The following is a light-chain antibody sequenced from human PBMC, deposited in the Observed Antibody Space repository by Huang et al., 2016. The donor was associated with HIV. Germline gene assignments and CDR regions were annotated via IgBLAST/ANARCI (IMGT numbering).Light chain of an antibody. CDR2: GAS. Sequence: IVMTQSPATLSASPGERATLSCRASQTVNSNLAWFQQKPGQAPRLLIYGASSRATAIATRFSCSGSETEFTLTISSLQSEDFAIYYCQQYNTWPPDPTFGQGTRLEIK. J-gene: IGKJ2*01. V-gene: IGKV3-15*01. CDR3: QQYNTWPPDPT. CDR1: QTVNSN.